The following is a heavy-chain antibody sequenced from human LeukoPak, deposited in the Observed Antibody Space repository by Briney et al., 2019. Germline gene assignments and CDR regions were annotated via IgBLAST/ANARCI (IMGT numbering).Heavy chain of an antibody. V-gene: IGHV3-23*01. CDR2: SSGSGTHT. CDR3: ARDLDGNMDV. CDR1: GFIFKNYA. J-gene: IGHJ6*03. D-gene: IGHD5-24*01. Sequence: GGSLRLSCAASGFIFKNYAMAWVRQPPGKGLEWVSVSSGSGTHTYYAASVKGRFTISRDNSNNTLYLQMNSLRAEDTAVYYCARDLDGNMDVWGKGTTVTISS.